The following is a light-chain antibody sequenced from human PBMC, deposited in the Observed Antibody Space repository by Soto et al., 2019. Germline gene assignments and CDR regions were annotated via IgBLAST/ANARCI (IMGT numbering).Light chain of an antibody. V-gene: IGKV3-15*01. CDR2: SAS. CDR3: QQGHNWPLT. Sequence: EIAMAQSPATLSVSPGERATLSCRASQSISTELAWYQQIPGQPPRLLIYSASTRATGVPARFTGSGSGSEFTITISGLQSEDFAIYYCQQGHNWPLTFGQGTRLEI. CDR1: QSISTE. J-gene: IGKJ2*01.